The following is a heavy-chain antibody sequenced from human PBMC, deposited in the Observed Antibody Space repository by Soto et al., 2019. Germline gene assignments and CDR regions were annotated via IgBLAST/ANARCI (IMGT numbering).Heavy chain of an antibody. D-gene: IGHD4-4*01. CDR3: ARGHYSNYGGNWFDP. CDR2: INPYSGGA. Sequence: ASVKVSCKASGYTFTGYFMHWVRQAPGQGLEWMGWINPYSGGADYAQSFQGRVTMTRNTSISTAYMELSSLRSEDTAVYYCARGHYSNYGGNWFDPWGQGTLVTVSS. V-gene: IGHV1-2*02. CDR1: GYTFTGYF. J-gene: IGHJ5*02.